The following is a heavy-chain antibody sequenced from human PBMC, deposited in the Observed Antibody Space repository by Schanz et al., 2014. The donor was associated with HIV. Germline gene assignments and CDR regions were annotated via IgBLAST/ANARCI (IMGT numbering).Heavy chain of an antibody. CDR1: GFTFRDYD. V-gene: IGHV3-30*18. CDR3: AKGWRGYSISSWVDY. J-gene: IGHJ4*02. Sequence: VQLLESGGGLAQPGGSLRLSCAASGFTFRDYDMTWVRQAPGKGLEWVAEISYDGRNKYYADSVKGRFTISRDNSKNTLYLQVKSLRAEDTAMYYCAKGWRGYSISSWVDYWGQGSLVTVSS. D-gene: IGHD6-6*01. CDR2: ISYDGRNK.